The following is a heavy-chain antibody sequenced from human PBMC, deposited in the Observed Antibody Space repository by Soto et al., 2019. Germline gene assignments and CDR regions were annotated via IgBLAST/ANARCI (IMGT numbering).Heavy chain of an antibody. CDR1: GASISIIIYD. CDR3: AKGGSGSYSNAFDI. D-gene: IGHD3-10*01. J-gene: IGHJ3*02. CDR2: IYYSGST. V-gene: IGHV4-39*01. Sequence: SKTLSLTYTVSGASISIIIYDGGWFRQPPGKGLEWIGSIYYSGSTYYNPSLKSRVTISVDTSKNQFSLKLSSVTAADTAGEYCAKGGSGSYSNAFDIWGQGTMVT.